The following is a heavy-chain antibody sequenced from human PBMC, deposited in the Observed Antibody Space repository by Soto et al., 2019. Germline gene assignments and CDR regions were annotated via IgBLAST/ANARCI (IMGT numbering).Heavy chain of an antibody. J-gene: IGHJ4*02. Sequence: GGSLRLSCAASGFTFSNYAMSWVRQAPGKGLKWVSAISGSGNSTFYAVSVEGRFTISRDNSKNTMYLQMNSLRAEDAAVYYCARYYGSGSYNYWGQGTLVTVSS. CDR1: GFTFSNYA. CDR3: ARYYGSGSYNY. CDR2: ISGSGNST. V-gene: IGHV3-23*01. D-gene: IGHD3-10*01.